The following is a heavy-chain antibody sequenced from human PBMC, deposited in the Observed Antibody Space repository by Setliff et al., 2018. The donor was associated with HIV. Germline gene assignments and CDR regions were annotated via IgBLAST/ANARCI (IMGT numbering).Heavy chain of an antibody. D-gene: IGHD1-7*01. V-gene: IGHV3-23*01. Sequence: GSLRLSCAASGFTFSNFAMSWVRQAPGKGLEWVSAISGGGGKTDYADSVKGRFTISRDNSKNMLYLQMDSLRAEDTAVYYCARGRNRNYVVYGMDVWGQGTTVTVSS. CDR1: GFTFSNFA. CDR2: ISGGGGKT. CDR3: ARGRNRNYVVYGMDV. J-gene: IGHJ6*02.